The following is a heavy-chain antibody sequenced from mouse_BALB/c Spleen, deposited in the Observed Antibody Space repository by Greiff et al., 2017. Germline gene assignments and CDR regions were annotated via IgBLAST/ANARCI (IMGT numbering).Heavy chain of an antibody. D-gene: IGHD2-1*01. CDR3: ARSGGNPDWYFDV. CDR2: ISSGSSTI. J-gene: IGHJ1*01. V-gene: IGHV5-17*02. CDR1: GFTFSSFG. Sequence: EVQGVESGGGLVQPGGSRKLSCAASGFTFSSFGMHWVRQAPEKGLEWVAYISSGSSTIYYADTVKGRFTISRDNPKNTLFLQMTSLRSEDTAMYYCARSGGNPDWYFDVWGAGTTVTVSS.